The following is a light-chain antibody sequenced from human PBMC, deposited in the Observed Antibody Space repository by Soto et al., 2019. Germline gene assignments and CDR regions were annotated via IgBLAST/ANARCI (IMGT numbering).Light chain of an antibody. CDR2: GAS. CDR1: QSVGSS. V-gene: IGKV3-15*01. Sequence: EIVMTQSPATLSVSPGEGATLSCRASQSVGSSLAWYQQKPGQAPRLLMYGASTRATGIPARFSGSGSGTEFTLTISSLQSEDFAVYYCQQYNIWPRAFGGGTKVDIK. CDR3: QQYNIWPRA. J-gene: IGKJ4*01.